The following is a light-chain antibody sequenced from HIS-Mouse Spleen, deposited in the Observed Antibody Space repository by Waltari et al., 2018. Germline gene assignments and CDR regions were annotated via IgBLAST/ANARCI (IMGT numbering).Light chain of an antibody. J-gene: IGLJ1*01. CDR3: QVWDSSSDRV. Sequence: SYLLTQPPSVSVAPGPTARITCGGNNIGSKSVHWYQQKPGQAPVLAVYDDSDRPSGIPERFSGSNSGNTATLTISRDEAGDEADYYCQVWDSSSDRVFGTGTKVTVL. CDR2: DDS. V-gene: IGLV3-21*02. CDR1: NIGSKS.